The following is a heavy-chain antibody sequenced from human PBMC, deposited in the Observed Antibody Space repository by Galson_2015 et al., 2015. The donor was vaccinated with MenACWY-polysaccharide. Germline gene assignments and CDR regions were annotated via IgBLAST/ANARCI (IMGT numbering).Heavy chain of an antibody. D-gene: IGHD6-13*01. CDR3: TRPAAAGQGYFDY. Sequence: PALVKPTQPLTLTCTFSGFSLSTTGMRVSWIRQPPGKALEWLARIDWNDGKFYSTSLKTRLTISKDTSKNQVVLTMSNMDPVDTATYYCTRPAAAGQGYFDYWGQGTQVTVSS. V-gene: IGHV2-70*04. J-gene: IGHJ4*03. CDR2: IDWNDGK. CDR1: GFSLSTTGMR.